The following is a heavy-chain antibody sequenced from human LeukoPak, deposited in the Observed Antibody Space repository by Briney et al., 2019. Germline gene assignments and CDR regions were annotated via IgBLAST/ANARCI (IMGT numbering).Heavy chain of an antibody. CDR1: GGSLSSYY. CDR3: ARIIVGATRNHYMDV. Sequence: PSETLSLTCTVSGGSLSSYYWSWIRQPLGKGLEWIGYIYYSGSTNYNPSLKSRVTISVDTSKNQFSLKLSSVTAADTAVYYCARIIVGATRNHYMDVWGKGTTVTVSS. V-gene: IGHV4-59*08. D-gene: IGHD1-26*01. CDR2: IYYSGST. J-gene: IGHJ6*03.